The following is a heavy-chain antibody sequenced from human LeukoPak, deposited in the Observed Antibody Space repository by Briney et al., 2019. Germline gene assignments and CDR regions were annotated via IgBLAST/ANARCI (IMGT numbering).Heavy chain of an antibody. V-gene: IGHV3-30*04. CDR2: ISYDGSNK. D-gene: IGHD3-3*01. Sequence: SGGSLRLSCAASGFTFSSYPMHWVRQAPGKGLEWVALISYDGSNKYYADSVKGRFTISRDNAKNSLYLQMNSLRAEDTAVYYCARAPLEWLLGGIYYFDYWGQGTLVTVSS. CDR1: GFTFSSYP. CDR3: ARAPLEWLLGGIYYFDY. J-gene: IGHJ4*02.